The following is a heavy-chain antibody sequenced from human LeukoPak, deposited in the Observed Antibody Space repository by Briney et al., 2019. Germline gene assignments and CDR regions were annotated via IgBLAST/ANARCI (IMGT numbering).Heavy chain of an antibody. Sequence: SETLSLTCTVSGGSISSYYWSWIRQPAGKGLEWIGRIYTSGSTNYNPSLKSRVTISVDKSKNQFSLKLSSVTAAGTAVYYCAREVVAATPNYYYYYMDVWGKGTTVTVSS. CDR2: IYTSGST. CDR3: AREVVAATPNYYYYYMDV. J-gene: IGHJ6*03. CDR1: GGSISSYY. D-gene: IGHD2-15*01. V-gene: IGHV4-4*07.